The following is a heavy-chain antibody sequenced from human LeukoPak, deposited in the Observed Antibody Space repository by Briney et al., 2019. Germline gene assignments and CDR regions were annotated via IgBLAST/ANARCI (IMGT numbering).Heavy chain of an antibody. CDR1: GFTFSSYA. D-gene: IGHD6-13*01. V-gene: IGHV3-9*01. Sequence: GGSLRLSCAASGFTFSSYAMSWVRQAPGKGLEWVSGISWNSGSIGYADSVKGRFTISRDNAKNSLYLQMNSLRAEDTALYYCAKDTQQLVRGSEYGMDVWGQGTTVTVSS. J-gene: IGHJ6*02. CDR3: AKDTQQLVRGSEYGMDV. CDR2: ISWNSGSI.